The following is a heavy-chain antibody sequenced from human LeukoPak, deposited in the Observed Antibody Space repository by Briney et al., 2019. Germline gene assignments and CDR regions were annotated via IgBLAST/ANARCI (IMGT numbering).Heavy chain of an antibody. CDR1: GGTFSSYA. CDR3: ARGVAAGYDY. J-gene: IGHJ4*02. V-gene: IGHV1-69*05. CDR2: IIPIFGTA. Sequence: GASVKVSCKASGGTFSSYAISWVRQAPGQGLEWMGGIIPIFGTANYAQKFQGRVTMTRNTSITTAYMELSSLRSDDTAIYYCARGVAAGYDYWGQGTLVTVSS. D-gene: IGHD6-13*01.